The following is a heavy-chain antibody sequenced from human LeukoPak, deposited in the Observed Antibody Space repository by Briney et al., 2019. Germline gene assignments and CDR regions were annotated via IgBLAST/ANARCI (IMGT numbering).Heavy chain of an antibody. J-gene: IGHJ4*02. CDR3: ARGAWATRLGS. CDR2: IYESGTT. CDR1: GETLNSYY. V-gene: IGHV4-34*01. D-gene: IGHD2-15*01. Sequence: PSETLSLTCAVYGETLNSYYWSWVRQPPGEGLEWIGEIYESGTTEYNPSLKSRVTISMVPSKQQFSLSLSSVTAADTAVYYCARGAWATRLGSWGLGTPVIVSS.